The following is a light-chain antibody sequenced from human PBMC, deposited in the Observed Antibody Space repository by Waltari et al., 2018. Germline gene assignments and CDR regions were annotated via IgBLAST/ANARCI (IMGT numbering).Light chain of an antibody. J-gene: IGLJ3*02. CDR3: TSYTTSRTWV. CDR2: EVR. V-gene: IGLV2-14*01. CDR1: SSDVRSLHH. Sequence: QSALTQPASVSGSPGQSITLSCTGTSSDVRSLHHVSWYQQKPGKAPQLIIYEVRDRPPGVPNRFSGSKSGYTAFLTISGLQAEDEADYYCTSYTTSRTWVFGGGTKLTVL.